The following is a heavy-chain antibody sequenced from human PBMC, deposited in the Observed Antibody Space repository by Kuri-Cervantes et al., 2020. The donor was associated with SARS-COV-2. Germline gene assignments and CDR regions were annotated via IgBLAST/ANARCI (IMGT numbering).Heavy chain of an antibody. CDR1: VGSISSGGYY. V-gene: IGHV4-30-2*01. CDR2: IYHRGRT. J-gene: IGHJ4*02. CDR3: SRVFTTSFDF. D-gene: IGHD1-14*01. Sequence: SETLSPTCTVSVGSISSGGYYWSWIRQPPGNGLEWIGYIYHRGRTCYTPSLKSRVTISLDTSTNQFSLKLSSVTSADTAVYYCSRVFTTSFDFWGQGTLVTVSS.